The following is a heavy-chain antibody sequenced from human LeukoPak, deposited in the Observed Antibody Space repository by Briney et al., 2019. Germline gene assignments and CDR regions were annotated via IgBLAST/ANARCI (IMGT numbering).Heavy chain of an antibody. V-gene: IGHV3-21*01. CDR2: ISSSTTDI. J-gene: IGHJ4*02. D-gene: IGHD2-2*01. Sequence: GGSLRLSCAASGVAFSKYTMNWVRQAPGKGLEWISSISSSTTDIYYAGAVRGRFTISRDNSKHSLYLQMDRLRAEDSATYYCARSADLIIPGAIGFFDSWGQETQVTVSA. CDR1: GVAFSKYT. CDR3: ARSADLIIPGAIGFFDS.